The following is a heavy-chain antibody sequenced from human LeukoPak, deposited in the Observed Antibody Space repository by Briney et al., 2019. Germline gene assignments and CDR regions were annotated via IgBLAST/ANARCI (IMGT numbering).Heavy chain of an antibody. CDR3: AKDSAPDLGYCSGGSCYYYYYYGMDV. CDR1: GFTFSSYA. D-gene: IGHD2-15*01. V-gene: IGHV3-23*01. CDR2: ISGSGGST. Sequence: GGSLRLSCAASGFTFSSYAMSWVRQAPGQGLGWVSPISGSGGSTYYADSVKGRFTISRDNSKNTLYLQMNSLRAEDTAVYYCAKDSAPDLGYCSGGSCYYYYYYGMDVWGQGTTVTVSS. J-gene: IGHJ6*02.